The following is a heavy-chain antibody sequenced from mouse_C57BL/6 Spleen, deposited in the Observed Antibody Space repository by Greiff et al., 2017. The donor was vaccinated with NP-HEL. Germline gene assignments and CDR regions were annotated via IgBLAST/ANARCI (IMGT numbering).Heavy chain of an antibody. J-gene: IGHJ3*01. Sequence: QVQLKESGPELVKPGASVKISCKASGYAFSSSWMNWVKQRPGKGLEWIGRIYPGGGDTNYNGKFKGKATLTAVKSSSTAYMQLSRLTSEDSAVYFCAREMGAWFAYGGQGTLVTVSA. CDR2: IYPGGGDT. V-gene: IGHV1-82*01. D-gene: IGHD2-3*01. CDR1: GYAFSSSW. CDR3: AREMGAWFAY.